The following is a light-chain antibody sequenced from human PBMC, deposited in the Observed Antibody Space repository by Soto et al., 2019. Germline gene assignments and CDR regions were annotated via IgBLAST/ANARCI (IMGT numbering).Light chain of an antibody. J-gene: IGKJ3*01. CDR2: DAS. Sequence: EIVLTQSPAILSLSPGEGATLSCRASQDIGSFLAWYQHKPGQAPRLLISDASDRATGIPARFSGSGSGTEFTLTISSLEPEDFAVYYCQQRSNWPPLFTFGPGTKVDIK. V-gene: IGKV3-11*01. CDR1: QDIGSF. CDR3: QQRSNWPPLFT.